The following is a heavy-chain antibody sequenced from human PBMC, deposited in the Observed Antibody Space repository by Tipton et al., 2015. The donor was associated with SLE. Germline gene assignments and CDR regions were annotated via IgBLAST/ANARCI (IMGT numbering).Heavy chain of an antibody. D-gene: IGHD3-22*01. CDR2: ISGNNGNT. J-gene: IGHJ4*02. V-gene: IGHV1-18*01. CDR1: GYTFSTYG. CDR3: AREDYFDSRGAFDH. Sequence: QVQLVQSGAEVRKPGASVKVSCKASGYTFSTYGFSWVRQAPGQGLEWMGSISGNNGNTNYAQKLHGRVTMTTDTSTSTAYMELRSLRSDDTAVYYCAREDYFDSRGAFDHWGQGTLVTVSS.